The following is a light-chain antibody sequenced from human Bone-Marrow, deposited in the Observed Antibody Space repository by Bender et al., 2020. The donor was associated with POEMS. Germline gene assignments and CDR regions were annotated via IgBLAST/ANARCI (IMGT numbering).Light chain of an antibody. CDR1: NLADKL. Sequence: SYELTQPPSVSVSPGQTATISCSGNNLADKLISWYQQRPGQSPVLVIFQDTKRPSVIPERFSGSNSGYTATLTISGTQTMDGADYYCQAWDSGTAVFGGGTRVTVL. V-gene: IGLV3-1*01. CDR3: QAWDSGTAV. J-gene: IGLJ3*02. CDR2: QDT.